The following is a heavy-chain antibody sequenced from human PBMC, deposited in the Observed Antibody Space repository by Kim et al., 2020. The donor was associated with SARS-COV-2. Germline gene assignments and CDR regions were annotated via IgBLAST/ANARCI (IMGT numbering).Heavy chain of an antibody. Sequence: GGSLRLSCAASGFTFSSYWMSWVRQAPGKGLEWVATIKQGGSEKYYVDSVKGRFTISRDKAKNTLYLQMNSLRAEDTAVYYCARLRGASWSRFDYWGQGTLVTVSS. D-gene: IGHD6-13*01. J-gene: IGHJ4*02. V-gene: IGHV3-7*03. CDR3: ARLRGASWSRFDY. CDR2: IKQGGSEK. CDR1: GFTFSSYW.